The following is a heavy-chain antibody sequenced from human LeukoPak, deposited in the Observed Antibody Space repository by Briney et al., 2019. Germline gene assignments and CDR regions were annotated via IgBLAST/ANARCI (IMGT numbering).Heavy chain of an antibody. Sequence: GRSLRLSCAASGFTFSKYGMQWIRQAPGKGMEWVAVIWSDGSHKYYADSMKGRFTVSRDNSNNMVYLQMTSLRVEDTAVYYCARTAGAFDMWGQGTLVTVSS. CDR3: ARTAGAFDM. D-gene: IGHD6-13*01. V-gene: IGHV3-33*01. CDR1: GFTFSKYG. J-gene: IGHJ3*02. CDR2: IWSDGSHK.